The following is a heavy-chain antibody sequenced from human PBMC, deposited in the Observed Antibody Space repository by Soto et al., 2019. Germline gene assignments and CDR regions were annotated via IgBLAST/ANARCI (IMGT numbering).Heavy chain of an antibody. V-gene: IGHV4-4*02. Sequence: QVQLQESGPGLVRPSGALSVTCAVSGDSISRSHWWSWVRQSPGKGLEWIGEISHSGITNYNPSLKSRVTISGDKSKNQLSLKLTSVTAADTAVYYCARVRYDRSGFDHWGRGTLVSVSS. CDR3: ARVRYDRSGFDH. CDR2: ISHSGIT. J-gene: IGHJ4*02. D-gene: IGHD3-22*01. CDR1: GDSISRSHW.